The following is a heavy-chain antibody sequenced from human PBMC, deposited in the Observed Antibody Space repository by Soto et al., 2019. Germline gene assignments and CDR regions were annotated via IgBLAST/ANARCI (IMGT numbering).Heavy chain of an antibody. CDR1: GFTFSSYW. CDR3: ARDSGSYADY. Sequence: EVQLVESGGGLVQPGGSLRLSCAASGFTFSSYWMHWVRQAPGEGLVWVSRINSGGSSTDYADSVKGRFTISRDNAKNTLYLQMNSLRAEDTAVYYCARDSGSYADYWGQGTLVTVSS. CDR2: INSGGSST. D-gene: IGHD1-26*01. J-gene: IGHJ4*02. V-gene: IGHV3-74*01.